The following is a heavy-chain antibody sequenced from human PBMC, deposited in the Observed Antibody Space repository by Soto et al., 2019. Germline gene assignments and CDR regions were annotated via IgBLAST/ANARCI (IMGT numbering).Heavy chain of an antibody. V-gene: IGHV4-39*01. D-gene: IGHD1-26*01. CDR2: IYYSGST. Sequence: PSETLSLTCTVSGGSISSSSYYWGWIRQPPGKGLEWIGSIYYSGSTYYNPSLKSRVTISVDTSKNQFSLKLSSVTAADTAVYYCALWENYYYGMDVWGQGTTVT. J-gene: IGHJ6*02. CDR1: GGSISSSSYY. CDR3: ALWENYYYGMDV.